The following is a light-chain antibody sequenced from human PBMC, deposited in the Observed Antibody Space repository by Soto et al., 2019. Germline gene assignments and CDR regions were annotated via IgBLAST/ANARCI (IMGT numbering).Light chain of an antibody. CDR2: GAS. V-gene: IGKV3-20*01. Sequence: ENVLTQSPGTLSLSPGERATLSCRASQDVSSGYLAWYQHKPGQAPRLLIYGASTRATGIPDRFSGSGSGTDFTLTISRLEPEDFAVYYCQQYGLSRTFGGGTKVEIK. CDR3: QQYGLSRT. J-gene: IGKJ4*01. CDR1: QDVSSGY.